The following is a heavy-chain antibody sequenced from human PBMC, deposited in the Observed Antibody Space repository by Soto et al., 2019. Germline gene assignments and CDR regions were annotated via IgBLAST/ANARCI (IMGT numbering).Heavy chain of an antibody. J-gene: IGHJ4*02. CDR2: IGRTNNT. D-gene: IGHD3-16*02. V-gene: IGHV3-23*01. CDR1: VFTFINSS. CDR3: AKVDEYSYRNEQ. Sequence: PVVSLRRSCSSSVFTFINSSITLFLQALVKGPEWVSSIGRTNNTHYADSVKGRFAISRDNSQNTLYLQMNSLTAEDTAVYFCAKVDEYSYRNEQWGQGTMVNVSS.